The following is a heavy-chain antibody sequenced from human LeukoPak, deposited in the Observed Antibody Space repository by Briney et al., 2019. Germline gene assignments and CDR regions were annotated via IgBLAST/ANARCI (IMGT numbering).Heavy chain of an antibody. J-gene: IGHJ3*02. CDR3: ARGATDSSGYAFDI. CDR1: GGSFSGYY. Sequence: SETLSLTCAVYGGSFSGYYWSWIRQPPGKGLEWIGEINHSGSTNYNPSLKSRVTISVDTSKNQFSLKLSSVTAADTAVYYCARGATDSSGYAFDIWGQGTMVTVSS. V-gene: IGHV4-34*01. D-gene: IGHD3-22*01. CDR2: INHSGST.